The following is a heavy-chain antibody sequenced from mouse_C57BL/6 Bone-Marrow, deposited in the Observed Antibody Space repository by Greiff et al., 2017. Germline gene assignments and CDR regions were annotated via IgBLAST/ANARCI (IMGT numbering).Heavy chain of an antibody. J-gene: IGHJ1*03. Sequence: QVQLQQSGPELARPWASVTISCQAFYTFSRRVHFAIRDTNYWMQWVKQRPGQGLEWIGAIYPGYGDTSSHQQFTGKATLTADKSSSTSDMPLSTLTAEDAEVYDCACLGPSRSDVWGTGTTVTVSS. D-gene: IGHD3-1*01. CDR2: GQGLEWIG. V-gene: IGHV1-87*01. CDR1: YTFSRRVH. CDR3: AEDAEVYDCACLGPSRSDV.